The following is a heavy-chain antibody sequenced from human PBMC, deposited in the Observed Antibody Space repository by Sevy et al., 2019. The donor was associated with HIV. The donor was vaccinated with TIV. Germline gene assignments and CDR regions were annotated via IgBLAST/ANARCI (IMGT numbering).Heavy chain of an antibody. J-gene: IGHJ4*02. CDR2: INHSGST. V-gene: IGHV4-34*01. CDR3: GGAKDGYNPLDY. D-gene: IGHD5-12*01. Sequence: SETLSLTCAVYGGCLSGYYWSWIRQPPGKGLEWIGEINHSGSTNYNPSLKSRVTISVDTSKNQFSLKLSSVTAADTAVYYCGGAKDGYNPLDYWGQGSLVTVSS. CDR1: GGCLSGYY.